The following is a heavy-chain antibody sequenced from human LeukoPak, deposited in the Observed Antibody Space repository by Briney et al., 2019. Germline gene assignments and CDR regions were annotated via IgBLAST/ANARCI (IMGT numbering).Heavy chain of an antibody. V-gene: IGHV4-34*01. J-gene: IGHJ4*02. Sequence: PSETLSLTCAVYGGSFSSYYWSWIRQPPGKGLEWIGEINHSGSTNYNPSLKSRVTISVDTSKNQFSLKLSSVTAADTAVYYCARRAVVVPAAIDYWGQGTLVTVSS. CDR2: INHSGST. CDR3: ARRAVVVPAAIDY. CDR1: GGSFSSYY. D-gene: IGHD2-2*01.